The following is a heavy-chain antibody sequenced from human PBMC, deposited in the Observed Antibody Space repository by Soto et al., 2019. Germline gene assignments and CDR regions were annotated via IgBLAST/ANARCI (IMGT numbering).Heavy chain of an antibody. CDR3: AKDSCSGGSCYRIFDY. J-gene: IGHJ4*02. Sequence: GGSLRLSCAASGFTFSSYAMSWVRQAPGKGLEWVSAISGSGGSTYYADSVKGRFTISRDNSKNTLYLQMNSLRAEDTAVYYCAKDSCSGGSCYRIFDYWGQGTLVTVSS. D-gene: IGHD2-15*01. CDR1: GFTFSSYA. V-gene: IGHV3-23*01. CDR2: ISGSGGST.